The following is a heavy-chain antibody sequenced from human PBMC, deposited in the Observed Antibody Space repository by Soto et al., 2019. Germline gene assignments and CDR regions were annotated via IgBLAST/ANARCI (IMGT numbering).Heavy chain of an antibody. V-gene: IGHV4-4*02. CDR3: ARTARYCSGGSCYQDY. J-gene: IGHJ4*02. CDR2: SFHSGTT. CDR1: GDSISSGNW. D-gene: IGHD2-15*01. Sequence: SETLSLTCDVSGDSISSGNWWSWVRQPPGRGLEWIGESFHSGTTNYNPSLKSRVTISVDKSKNQFSLHLASVTAADTAVYFCARTARYCSGGSCYQDYWGQGTLVTVSS.